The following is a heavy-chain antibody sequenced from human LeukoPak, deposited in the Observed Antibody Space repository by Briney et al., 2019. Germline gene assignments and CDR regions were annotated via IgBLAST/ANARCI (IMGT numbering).Heavy chain of an antibody. D-gene: IGHD6-19*01. J-gene: IGHJ4*02. CDR1: GYTLRSYD. CDR2: ISPNNGNT. V-gene: IGHV1-18*01. CDR3: ARDRDSSGWHVADY. Sequence: ASVKVCCKASGYTLRSYDITWVRQAPGQGMEWMGWISPNNGNTNYAQKFQGRVTMTTDTPTSTAYMEMRSLRSDDTAVYYCARDRDSSGWHVADYWGQGTLVTVSS.